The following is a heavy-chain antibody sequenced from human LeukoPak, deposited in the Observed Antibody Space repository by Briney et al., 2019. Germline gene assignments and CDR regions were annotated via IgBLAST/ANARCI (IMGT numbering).Heavy chain of an antibody. Sequence: GGSLRLSCAASGFTFSSHGMNWVRQAPGKGLEWVSGISPNGVITYYADSVRGRFTISRDNSKGTVYLQMNSLRPEDTAVYYCAKDDAWLQYGNWGRGTLVTVSS. V-gene: IGHV3-23*01. CDR3: AKDDAWLQYGN. CDR2: ISPNGVIT. CDR1: GFTFSSHG. J-gene: IGHJ4*02. D-gene: IGHD5-24*01.